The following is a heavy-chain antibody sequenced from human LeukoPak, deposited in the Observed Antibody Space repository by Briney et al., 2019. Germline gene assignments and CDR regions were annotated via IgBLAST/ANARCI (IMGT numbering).Heavy chain of an antibody. J-gene: IGHJ4*02. V-gene: IGHV3-53*01. CDR1: GFTFSSYE. CDR3: ARGIAAAGPPQD. CDR2: IYSGGST. D-gene: IGHD6-13*01. Sequence: GGSLRLSCAASGFTFSSYEMNWVRQAPGKGLEWVSVIYSGGSTYYADSVKGRFTISRDNSKNTLYLQMNSLRAEDTAVYYCARGIAAAGPPQDWGQGTLVTVSS.